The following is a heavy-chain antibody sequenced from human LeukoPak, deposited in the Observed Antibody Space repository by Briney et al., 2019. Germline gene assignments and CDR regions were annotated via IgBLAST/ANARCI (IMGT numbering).Heavy chain of an antibody. CDR2: ISSSCSTI. V-gene: IGHV3-11*01. D-gene: IGHD3-10*01. CDR1: GFTFSDCY. Sequence: GGPLRLSCAASGFTFSDCYMRWIRQAPGRGVEWVSYISSSCSTIYYADSVKGRFTISRDNAKNSLYLQMTSLRGEDTAVYYCARHPRSGSYYTDWFDPWGQGTLVTVSS. J-gene: IGHJ5*02. CDR3: ARHPRSGSYYTDWFDP.